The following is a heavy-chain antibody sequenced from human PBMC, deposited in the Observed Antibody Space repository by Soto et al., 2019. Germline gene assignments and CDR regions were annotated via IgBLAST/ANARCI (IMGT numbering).Heavy chain of an antibody. D-gene: IGHD5-12*01. Sequence: SETLSLTCTVSGGSISSYYWSWIRQPPGKGLEWIGYIYYSGSTNYNPSLKSRVTISVDTSKNQFSLKLSSVTAADTAVYYCARERRRGYDISTFDYWGQGTLVTVSS. CDR1: GGSISSYY. CDR2: IYYSGST. J-gene: IGHJ4*02. CDR3: ARERRRGYDISTFDY. V-gene: IGHV4-59*01.